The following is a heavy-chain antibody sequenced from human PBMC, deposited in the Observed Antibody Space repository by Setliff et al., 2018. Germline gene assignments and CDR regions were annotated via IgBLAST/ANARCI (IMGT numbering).Heavy chain of an antibody. CDR2: IFHSGST. CDR3: ARDNTILGATDY. D-gene: IGHD1-26*01. CDR1: GGSISSYY. Sequence: SETLSLTCTVSGGSISSYYWSWIRQPPGKGLEWLGNIFHSGSTNYNPSLKSRVTISVDTSRNQFSLKLSSLTAADTALYFCARDNTILGATDYWGQGALVTVSS. V-gene: IGHV4-59*08. J-gene: IGHJ4*02.